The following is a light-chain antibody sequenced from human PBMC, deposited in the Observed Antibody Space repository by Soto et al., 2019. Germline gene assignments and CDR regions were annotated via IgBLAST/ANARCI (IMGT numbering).Light chain of an antibody. V-gene: IGLV2-14*01. CDR3: SSYTSSSTLV. CDR1: SSDIGAYDY. CDR2: EVN. J-gene: IGLJ2*01. Sequence: QSALTQPASLSGSPGQSITISCTGTSSDIGAYDYVSWFQQHPGKAPKLMIFEVNNRPSGVSNRFSGSKSGNTASLAISGLQAEDEADYYCSSYTSSSTLVFGGGTQLTVL.